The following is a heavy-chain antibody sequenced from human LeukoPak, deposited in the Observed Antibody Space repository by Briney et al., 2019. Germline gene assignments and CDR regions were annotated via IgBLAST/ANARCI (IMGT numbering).Heavy chain of an antibody. D-gene: IGHD5-12*01. V-gene: IGHV4-59*01. CDR1: GGSISSYY. CDR2: IYYSGST. CDR3: ARVSGYENFDY. Sequence: SETLSLTCTVSGGSISSYYWSWIRQPPGRGLVWIGYIYYSGSTNYNPSLKSRVAISVDTSKNQFSLKLSSVTAADTAVYYCARVSGYENFDYWGQGTLVTVSS. J-gene: IGHJ4*02.